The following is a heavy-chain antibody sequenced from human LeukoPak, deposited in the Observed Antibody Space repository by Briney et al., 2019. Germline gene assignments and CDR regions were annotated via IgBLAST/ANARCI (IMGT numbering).Heavy chain of an antibody. CDR3: ASSYYYDSSGYLYAFDI. J-gene: IGHJ3*02. CDR2: IYYSGST. V-gene: IGHV4-39*07. Sequence: PSETLSLTCTVSGGSISSSSYYWGWIRQPPGKGLEWIGGIYYSGSTYYNPSLKSRVTISVDTSKNQFSLKLSSVTAADTAVYYCASSYYYDSSGYLYAFDIWGQGTMVTVSS. CDR1: GGSISSSSYY. D-gene: IGHD3-22*01.